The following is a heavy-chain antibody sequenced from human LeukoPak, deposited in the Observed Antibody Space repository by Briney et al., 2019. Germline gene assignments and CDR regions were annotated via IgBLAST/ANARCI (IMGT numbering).Heavy chain of an antibody. Sequence: GGSLRLSCAASGFTFSSYSMNWVRQAPGKGLEWVSSISSSSSYMYYADSVKGRFTISRDNAKNSLYLQMNSLRAEDTAVYYCTGSGNDYYYYMDVWGKGTTVTISS. D-gene: IGHD3-10*01. V-gene: IGHV3-21*01. CDR3: TGSGNDYYYYMDV. CDR1: GFTFSSYS. CDR2: ISSSSSYM. J-gene: IGHJ6*03.